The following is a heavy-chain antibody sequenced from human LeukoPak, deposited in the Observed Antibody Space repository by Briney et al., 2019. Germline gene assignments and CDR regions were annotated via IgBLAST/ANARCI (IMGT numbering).Heavy chain of an antibody. CDR1: GFTFSSYG. D-gene: IGHD2-2*01. CDR2: ISYDGSNK. J-gene: IGHJ4*02. Sequence: GGSLRLSCAASGFTFSSYGMHWVHQAPGKGLEWVAVISYDGSNKYYADSAKGRFTISRDNSKNTLYLQMNSLRAEDTAVYYCAKGASVVPAAIGYWGQGTLVTVSS. CDR3: AKGASVVPAAIGY. V-gene: IGHV3-30*18.